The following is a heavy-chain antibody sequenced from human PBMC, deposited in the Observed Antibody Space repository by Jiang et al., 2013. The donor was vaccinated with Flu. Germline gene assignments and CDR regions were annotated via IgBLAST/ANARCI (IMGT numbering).Heavy chain of an antibody. V-gene: IGHV3-30*18. CDR3: AKDVYATGWPHFDC. J-gene: IGHJ4*02. CDR2: ISYDGSNK. CDR1: GFSFSSYG. Sequence: GVVQPGRSLRLSCAASGFSFSSYGMHWVRQAPGKGLQWVAVISYDGSNKYYEDSVKGRFTISRDNSKNTLYLQMDSLRAEDTAVYYCAKDVYATGWPHFDCWGQGTLVTVSS. D-gene: IGHD6-19*01.